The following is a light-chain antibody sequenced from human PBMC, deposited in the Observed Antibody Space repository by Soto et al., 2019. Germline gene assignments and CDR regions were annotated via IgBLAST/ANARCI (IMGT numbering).Light chain of an antibody. J-gene: IGLJ1*01. CDR3: SSYTSSSTSV. V-gene: IGLV2-14*01. Sequence: QSALTQPASVPGSPGQSITISCTGTSSDVGGYNYVSWYQQHPGKAPKLMIYDVSNRPSGVSNRFSGSKSGNTASLTISGLQAEDEADYYCSSYTSSSTSVFGTGTKVTVL. CDR2: DVS. CDR1: SSDVGGYNY.